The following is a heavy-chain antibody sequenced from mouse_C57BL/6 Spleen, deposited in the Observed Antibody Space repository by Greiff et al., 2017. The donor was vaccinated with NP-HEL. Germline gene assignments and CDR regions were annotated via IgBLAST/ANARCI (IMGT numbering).Heavy chain of an antibody. J-gene: IGHJ1*03. CDR1: GYSITSGYY. D-gene: IGHD1-1*01. CDR3: ARDNYGSSPSL. Sequence: EVHLVESGPGLVKPSQSLSLTCSVTGYSITSGYYWNWIRQFPGNKLEWMGYISYDGSNNYNPSLKNRISITRDTSKNQFFLKLNSVTTEDTATYYCARDNYGSSPSLWGTGTTVTVSS. V-gene: IGHV3-6*01. CDR2: ISYDGSN.